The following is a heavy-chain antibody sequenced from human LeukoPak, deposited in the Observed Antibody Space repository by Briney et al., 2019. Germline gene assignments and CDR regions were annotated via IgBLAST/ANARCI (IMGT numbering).Heavy chain of an antibody. CDR3: ARLVSGVGYFDS. D-gene: IGHD4-23*01. CDR2: IYYSGST. CDR1: GGSISSYY. V-gene: IGHV4-59*08. J-gene: IGHJ4*02. Sequence: SETLSLTCTVSGGSISSYYWSWIRQPAGKGLEWIGRIYYSGSTNYNPSLKSRVTISVDTSNNQFSLKLSSVTAADTAVYYCARLVSGVGYFDSWGQGTLVTVSS.